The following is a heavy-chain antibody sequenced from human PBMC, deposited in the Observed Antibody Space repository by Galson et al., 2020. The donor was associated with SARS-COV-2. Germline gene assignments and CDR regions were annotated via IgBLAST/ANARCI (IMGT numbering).Heavy chain of an antibody. V-gene: IGHV1-18*04. Sequence: ASVTVSCKTSGYTFNTYGVTWVRQAPGQGLEWVGWISGNNGDTNYARSLQGRLTLTADTSTSTAYMELRSLRSDDTAMYYCARPRGGTPYDAFDIWGQGTMVTVSS. D-gene: IGHD2-15*01. CDR3: ARPRGGTPYDAFDI. CDR1: GYTFNTYG. CDR2: ISGNNGDT. J-gene: IGHJ3*02.